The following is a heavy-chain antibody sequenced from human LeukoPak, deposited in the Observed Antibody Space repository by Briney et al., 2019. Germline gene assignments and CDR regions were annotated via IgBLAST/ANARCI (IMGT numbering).Heavy chain of an antibody. Sequence: GGSLRLSCAASGFTFSSYEMNWVRQAPGKGLEWVSYISSSGSTIYYADSVKGRFTISRDNAKNSLYLQMNSLRAEDTAVYYCARSMVGEWLFLALDIWGQGTKATVSS. J-gene: IGHJ3*02. CDR1: GFTFSSYE. CDR3: ARSMVGEWLFLALDI. CDR2: ISSSGSTI. V-gene: IGHV3-48*03. D-gene: IGHD3-3*01.